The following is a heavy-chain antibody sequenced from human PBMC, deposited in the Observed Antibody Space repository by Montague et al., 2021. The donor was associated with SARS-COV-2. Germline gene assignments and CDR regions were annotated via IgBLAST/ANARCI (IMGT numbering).Heavy chain of an antibody. CDR2: TYYRSKWYN. V-gene: IGHV6-1*01. Sequence: CTISGDSVSRNSAAWNWIRQSPSRGLEWLGRTYYRSKWYNDYAESVKSRITIDPDTSKHQFSLHLNSVTPEDTAVYHCARIPVGSKYYFDFWGQGTLVTVSS. CDR1: GDSVSRNSAA. CDR3: ARIPVGSKYYFDF. J-gene: IGHJ4*02. D-gene: IGHD2-2*01.